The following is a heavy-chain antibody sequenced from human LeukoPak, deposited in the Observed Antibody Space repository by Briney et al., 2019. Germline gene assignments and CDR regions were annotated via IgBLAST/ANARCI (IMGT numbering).Heavy chain of an antibody. J-gene: IGHJ4*02. CDR3: VRVLPYSSSWYPGGTATIFDY. Sequence: PSETLSLTCTVSGGSISSYYWSWIRQPPGRGLEWIGYIYYSGSTNYNPSLKSRVTISVDTSKNQFSLKLSSVTAADTAVYYCVRVLPYSSSWYPGGTATIFDYWGQGTLVTVSS. CDR1: GGSISSYY. D-gene: IGHD6-13*01. V-gene: IGHV4-59*01. CDR2: IYYSGST.